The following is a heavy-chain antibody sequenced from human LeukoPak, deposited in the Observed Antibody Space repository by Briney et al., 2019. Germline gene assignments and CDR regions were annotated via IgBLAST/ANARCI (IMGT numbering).Heavy chain of an antibody. Sequence: SVKVSCKASGGTFSSYAISWVRQAPGQGLEWMGGIIPIFGTANYAQKFQGRVTITADESTSTAYMELSSLRSEDTAVYYCARVGEYSSSSLKELSYYYMDVWGKGTTVTISS. D-gene: IGHD6-13*01. CDR3: ARVGEYSSSSLKELSYYYMDV. V-gene: IGHV1-69*13. J-gene: IGHJ6*03. CDR1: GGTFSSYA. CDR2: IIPIFGTA.